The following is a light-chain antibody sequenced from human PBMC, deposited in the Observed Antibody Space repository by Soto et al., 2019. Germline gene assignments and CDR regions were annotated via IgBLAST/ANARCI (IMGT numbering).Light chain of an antibody. V-gene: IGKV2-24*01. CDR1: QSLVHRDGNTY. Sequence: VMTQTPLSSRVTLGQPASISCRSSQSLVHRDGNTYLSWLHQRPGQPPRLLIYMISDRFSGVPDRGSGSGAGTDFTLKISRVEAEDVGVYYCMQATQPYTFGQGTKLEIE. CDR3: MQATQPYT. J-gene: IGKJ2*01. CDR2: MIS.